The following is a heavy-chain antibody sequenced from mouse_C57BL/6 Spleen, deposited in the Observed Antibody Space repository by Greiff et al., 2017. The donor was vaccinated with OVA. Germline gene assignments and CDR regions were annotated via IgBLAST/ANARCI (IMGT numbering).Heavy chain of an antibody. J-gene: IGHJ4*01. Sequence: QVQLQQPGTELVKPGALVKLSCKASGYTFTRYWMHWVKQGPGPGLEWIGNINPSNGGTNYNEKVKSKATLTVDKSSSTAYMQLSSLTSEDSAVYYCARSAMDYWGQGTSVTVSS. CDR3: ARSAMDY. CDR2: INPSNGGT. V-gene: IGHV1-53*01. CDR1: GYTFTRYW.